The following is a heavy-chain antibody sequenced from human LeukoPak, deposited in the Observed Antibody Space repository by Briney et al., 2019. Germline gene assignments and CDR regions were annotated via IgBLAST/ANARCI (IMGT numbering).Heavy chain of an antibody. CDR2: MYYSGST. CDR3: ASGGYCSTTSCYPNWFDP. Sequence: SETLSLTCTVSGGSISSYYWSWIRQPPGKGLEWIGYMYYSGSTNYNPSLKSRVTISVDTPKNQFSLKLSSVTAADTAVYYCASGGYCSTTSCYPNWFDPWGQGTLVTVSS. V-gene: IGHV4-59*01. CDR1: GGSISSYY. J-gene: IGHJ5*02. D-gene: IGHD2-2*01.